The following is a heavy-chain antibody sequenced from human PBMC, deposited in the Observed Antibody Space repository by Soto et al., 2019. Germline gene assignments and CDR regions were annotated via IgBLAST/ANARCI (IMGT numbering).Heavy chain of an antibody. CDR1: GFTVSNNY. J-gene: IGHJ4*02. CDR3: ARDGTYNWV. D-gene: IGHD1-1*01. CDR2: IYSGGAT. V-gene: IGHV3-66*01. Sequence: VQLVESGGGLVQPGGSLRLSCAASGFTVSNNYMRWVRQAPGKGLEWVSLIYSGGATYYAGSVKGRFTISRDNSKNTLYLQMNSLRAKDTAVYYCARDGTYNWVGGQGILVTVSS.